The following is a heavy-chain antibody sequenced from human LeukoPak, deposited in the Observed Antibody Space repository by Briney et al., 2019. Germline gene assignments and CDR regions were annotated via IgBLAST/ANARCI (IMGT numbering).Heavy chain of an antibody. CDR1: GGSISSGSYY. D-gene: IGHD1-14*01. J-gene: IGHJ3*02. Sequence: PSETLSLTCTVSGGSISSGSYYWSWIRQPAGKGLEWIGRIYTSGSTNYNPSLNSQVTISLDTSKNQFSLNLNSVTAADTAVYYCARGPATPESAAFDIWGQGTMVTVSS. CDR2: IYTSGST. V-gene: IGHV4-61*02. CDR3: ARGPATPESAAFDI.